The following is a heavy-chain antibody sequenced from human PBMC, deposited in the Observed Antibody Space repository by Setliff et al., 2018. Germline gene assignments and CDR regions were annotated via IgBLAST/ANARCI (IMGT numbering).Heavy chain of an antibody. CDR3: AKGFTAQPAMLRGNWFDP. CDR1: GGSISSGSYY. Sequence: PSETLSLTCTVSGGSISSGSYYWSWIRQPPGKGLEWTGYIYYSGSTNYNPSLKSRVTISEDTSKSQSSLKLSSVTAADTAVYYCAKGFTAQPAMLRGNWFDPWGRGTLVTVSS. CDR2: IYYSGST. D-gene: IGHD3-16*01. V-gene: IGHV4-61*01. J-gene: IGHJ5*02.